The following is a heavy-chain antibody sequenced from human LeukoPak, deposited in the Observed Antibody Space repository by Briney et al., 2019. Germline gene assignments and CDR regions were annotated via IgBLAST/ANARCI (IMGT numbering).Heavy chain of an antibody. CDR1: GFTFSSYA. CDR3: ARDPLAGGWYDY. CDR2: ISYDGSNK. J-gene: IGHJ4*02. D-gene: IGHD6-19*01. V-gene: IGHV3-30*04. Sequence: GRSLRLSCAASGFTFSSYAMHWVRQAPGKGLEWVAVISYDGSNKYYADSVKGRFTISRDNSKNTLYLRMNSLRAEDTAVYYCARDPLAGGWYDYWGQGTLVTVSS.